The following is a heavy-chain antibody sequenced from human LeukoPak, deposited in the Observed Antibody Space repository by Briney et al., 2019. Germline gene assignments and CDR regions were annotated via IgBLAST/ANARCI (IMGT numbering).Heavy chain of an antibody. Sequence: GGSLRLSCAASGFTFSNAWMSWFRQAPAKGLEWVGRIKSKTDGGTTDYAAPVKGRFTISRDDSKNTLYLQMNSLKTEDTAVYYCTTDSIQLWFPTAFDYWGQGTLVTVSS. CDR1: GFTFSNAW. CDR3: TTDSIQLWFPTAFDY. CDR2: IKSKTDGGTT. J-gene: IGHJ4*02. V-gene: IGHV3-15*01. D-gene: IGHD5-18*01.